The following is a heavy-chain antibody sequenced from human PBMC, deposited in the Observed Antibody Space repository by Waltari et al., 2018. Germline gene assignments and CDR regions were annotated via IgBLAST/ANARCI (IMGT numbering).Heavy chain of an antibody. CDR2: MNPNSGNT. V-gene: IGHV1-8*01. Sequence: QVQLVQSGAEVKKPGASVKVSCKASGYTFTSYDINWVRQANGQGLEWMGWMNPNSGNTGYAQKFQGRVTMTRNTSISTAYMELSSLRSEDTAVYYCARGDSMIRSDKDAFDIWGQGTMVTVSS. D-gene: IGHD3-10*01. CDR3: ARGDSMIRSDKDAFDI. J-gene: IGHJ3*02. CDR1: GYTFTSYD.